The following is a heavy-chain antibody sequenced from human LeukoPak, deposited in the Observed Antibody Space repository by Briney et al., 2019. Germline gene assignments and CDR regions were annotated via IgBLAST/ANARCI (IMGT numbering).Heavy chain of an antibody. CDR1: GYSITRGYF. Sequence: SETLSLTCTVSGYSITRGYFWGWIRQSPGKGLEWIGSIYYSGSTYYNPSLKSRVTISVDTSKNQFSLKLSSVTAADTAVYYCARAGMIFGVVITYYYYMDVWGKGTTVTVSS. D-gene: IGHD3-3*01. J-gene: IGHJ6*03. CDR3: ARAGMIFGVVITYYYYMDV. V-gene: IGHV4-38-2*02. CDR2: IYYSGST.